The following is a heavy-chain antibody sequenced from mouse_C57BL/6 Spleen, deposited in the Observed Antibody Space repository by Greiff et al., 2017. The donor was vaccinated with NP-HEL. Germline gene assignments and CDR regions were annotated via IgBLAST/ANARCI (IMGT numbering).Heavy chain of an antibody. V-gene: IGHV1-82*01. CDR3: AREGHYGSSYRGFDY. CDR1: GYAFSSSW. D-gene: IGHD1-1*01. Sequence: QVQLQQSGPELVKPGASVKISCKASGYAFSSSWMNWVKQRPGKGLEWIGRIYPGDGDTNYNGKFKGKATLTADKSSSTAYMQLSSLTSEDSAVYFCAREGHYGSSYRGFDYWGQGTTLTVSS. CDR2: IYPGDGDT. J-gene: IGHJ2*01.